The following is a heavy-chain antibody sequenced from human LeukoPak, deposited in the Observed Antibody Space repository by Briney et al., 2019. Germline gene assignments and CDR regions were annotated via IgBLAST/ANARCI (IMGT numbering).Heavy chain of an antibody. J-gene: IGHJ4*02. V-gene: IGHV3-21*01. Sequence: GGSLRLSCAACGFTFSAYTMNWLRQAPGKGLEWASSIGSRSSYMFYADSVKGRFTISRDDAKNSLYLQMNSLRAEDTALYYCARDHSNYDSDYWGQGTLVTVSS. CDR3: ARDHSNYDSDY. CDR1: GFTFSAYT. D-gene: IGHD3-22*01. CDR2: IGSRSSYM.